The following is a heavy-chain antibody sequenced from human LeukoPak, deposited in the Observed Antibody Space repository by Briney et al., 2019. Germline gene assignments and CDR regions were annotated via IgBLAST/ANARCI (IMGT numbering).Heavy chain of an antibody. V-gene: IGHV3-74*01. D-gene: IGHD3-10*01. J-gene: IGHJ4*02. CDR2: INTDGSST. CDR1: GFTFSEYY. CDR3: ARGMTYYYGSGKFDY. Sequence: PGGSLRLSCEASGFTFSEYYMHWVRQAPGQGLVWVSRINTDGSSTSHVDSVKGRFTISRDNAKNTLYLQMDSLRAQDTAVYYCARGMTYYYGSGKFDYWGQGTLVTVSS.